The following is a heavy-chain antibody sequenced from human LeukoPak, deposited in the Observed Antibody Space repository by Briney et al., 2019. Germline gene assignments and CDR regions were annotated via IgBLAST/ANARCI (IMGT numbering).Heavy chain of an antibody. D-gene: IGHD3-3*01. Sequence: SETLSLTCTVSGGSIYSNNYYWGWIRQPPGKGLEWIGSIYDSGSTYYNPSLKSRVTISVDTSKNQFSLRLSSVTAADTAIYYFHSRFLEWLLDYWGQGTLVTVSS. J-gene: IGHJ4*02. CDR3: HSRFLEWLLDY. V-gene: IGHV4-39*01. CDR2: IYDSGST. CDR1: GGSIYSNNYY.